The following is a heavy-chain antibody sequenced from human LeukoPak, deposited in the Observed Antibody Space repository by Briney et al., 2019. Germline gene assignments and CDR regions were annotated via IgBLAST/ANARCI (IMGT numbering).Heavy chain of an antibody. Sequence: PGGSLRLSCAASGFTFSSYTMNWVRQAPGKGLEWVSSISSSSHIYYADSVKGRFTISRDNAKNSLYLQMNSRRAEDTAVHYCARVVPGTGFFYWGQGTLVTVSS. V-gene: IGHV3-21*01. CDR3: ARVVPGTGFFY. CDR1: GFTFSSYT. CDR2: ISSSSHI. J-gene: IGHJ4*02. D-gene: IGHD2-8*02.